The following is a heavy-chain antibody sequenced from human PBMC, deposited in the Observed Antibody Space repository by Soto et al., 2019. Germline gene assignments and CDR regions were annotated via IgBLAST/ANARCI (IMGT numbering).Heavy chain of an antibody. J-gene: IGHJ4*02. D-gene: IGHD6-13*01. V-gene: IGHV2-5*02. CDR1: GFSLRTSGVG. CDR2: IYWDDDK. CDR3: AHRRKQQPFDY. Sequence: QITLKESGPTLVKPTQTLTLTCTFSGFSLRTSGVGVGWIRQPPGKALEWLALIYWDDDKRYSPSLKSRLTITKDTSKNQVVVTMTNMDPVDTATYYCAHRRKQQPFDYWGQGTVVTVSS.